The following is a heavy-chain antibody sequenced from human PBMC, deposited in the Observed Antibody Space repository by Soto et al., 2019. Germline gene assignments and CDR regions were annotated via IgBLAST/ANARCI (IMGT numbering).Heavy chain of an antibody. D-gene: IGHD6-19*01. J-gene: IGHJ6*02. V-gene: IGHV3-9*01. CDR2: ISWNSGSI. CDR1: GFTFDDYA. CDR3: AKDISEYYYYGMDV. Sequence: EVQLVESGGGLVQPGRSLRLSCAASGFTFDDYAMHWVRQAPGKGLEWVSGISWNSGSIGYADSVKGRFTISRDNAKNSLYLQMNILRAEDTALYYCAKDISEYYYYGMDVWGQGTTVTVSS.